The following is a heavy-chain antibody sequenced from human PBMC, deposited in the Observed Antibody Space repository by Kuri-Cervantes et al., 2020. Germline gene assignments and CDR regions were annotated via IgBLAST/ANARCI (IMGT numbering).Heavy chain of an antibody. Sequence: GESLKISCAASGFTFSSYAMHWVRQAPGKGLEWVGRIKSKTDGGTTDYAAPVKGRFTISRDDSKNTLYLQMNSLKTVDTAVYYCTTETYYDFWSGYWSYYYYGMDVWGQGTTVTVSS. J-gene: IGHJ6*02. D-gene: IGHD3-3*01. CDR2: IKSKTDGGTT. CDR1: GFTFSSYA. CDR3: TTETYYDFWSGYWSYYYYGMDV. V-gene: IGHV3-15*01.